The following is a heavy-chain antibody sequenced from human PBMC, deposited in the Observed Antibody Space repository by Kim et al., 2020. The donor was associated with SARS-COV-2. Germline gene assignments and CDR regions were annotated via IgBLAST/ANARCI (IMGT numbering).Heavy chain of an antibody. Sequence: VKGRFTISRDNSKDAMYLQMNSLRAEETAVYYCVREESSYEYDYYYGMDVWGQGTTVTVSS. D-gene: IGHD5-18*01. CDR3: VREESSYEYDYYYGMDV. V-gene: IGHV3-66*01. J-gene: IGHJ6*02.